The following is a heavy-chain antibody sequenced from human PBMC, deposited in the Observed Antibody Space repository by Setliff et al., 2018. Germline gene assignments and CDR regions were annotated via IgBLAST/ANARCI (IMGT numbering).Heavy chain of an antibody. CDR2: TNHSGST. CDR3: ARMAVRVASRTSSPLEYYYYMDF. D-gene: IGHD1-1*01. CDR1: GGSFSGYS. J-gene: IGHJ6*03. Sequence: PSETLSLTCAAYGGSFSGYSWSWIRQPPGKGLEWIGKTNHSGSTNYNPSLKSRVTISIDTSKNQFSLRLSSVTAADTAVYYCARMAVRVASRTSSPLEYYYYMDFWGNGATVTVSS. V-gene: IGHV4-34*01.